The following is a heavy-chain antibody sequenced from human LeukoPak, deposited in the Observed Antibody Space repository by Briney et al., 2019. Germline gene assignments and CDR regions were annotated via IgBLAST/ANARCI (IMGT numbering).Heavy chain of an antibody. Sequence: PSETLSLTCAVYGGSFSGYYWSWIRQPPGKGLEWIGEINHSGSTNYNPSLKSRVTISVDTSKNQFSLKLSPVTAADTAVYYCARERRYCSSTSCFWFDPWGQGTLVTVSS. D-gene: IGHD2-2*01. CDR2: INHSGST. CDR1: GGSFSGYY. J-gene: IGHJ5*02. V-gene: IGHV4-34*01. CDR3: ARERRYCSSTSCFWFDP.